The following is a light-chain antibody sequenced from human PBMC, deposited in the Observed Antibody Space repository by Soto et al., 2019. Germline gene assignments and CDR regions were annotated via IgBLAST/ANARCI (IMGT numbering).Light chain of an antibody. J-gene: IGKJ4*01. Sequence: DIQMTQSPSTLSATAGDRVTITCRASQSISSWLAWYQQKPGKAPKLLIYATSSLQGGVPSRFSGSGSGTDFTLTISSLQPEDFATYYCQQSHSTPALSFGGGTKVDIK. CDR2: ATS. CDR3: QQSHSTPALS. CDR1: QSISSW. V-gene: IGKV1-39*01.